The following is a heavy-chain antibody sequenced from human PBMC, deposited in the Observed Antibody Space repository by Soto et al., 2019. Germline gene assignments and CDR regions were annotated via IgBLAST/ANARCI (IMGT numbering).Heavy chain of an antibody. CDR2: SYWNDDK. CDR1: GFSLSTSGVG. V-gene: IGHV2-5*01. D-gene: IGHD6-19*01. J-gene: IGHJ4*02. Sequence: QITLKESGPTLVKPTQTLTLTCTFSGFSLSTSGVGVGWIRQPPGKALEWLALSYWNDDKRYSQSMKSRLTNTKDTSKNQVVITMANMDPVDTATYYCAHSTGLAVAEAAFDYWGQGTLVTVSS. CDR3: AHSTGLAVAEAAFDY.